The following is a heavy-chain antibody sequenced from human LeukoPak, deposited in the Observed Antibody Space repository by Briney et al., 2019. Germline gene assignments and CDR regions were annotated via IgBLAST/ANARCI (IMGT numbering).Heavy chain of an antibody. D-gene: IGHD4-11*01. CDR3: AKATVTTFYYYGMDV. Sequence: GGSLRLSCAASGFTLSGYSMTWVRQGPGNGLEWVSAISGSGGSTYYADSVKGRFTISRDNSKNTLYLQMNSLRAEDTAVYYCAKATVTTFYYYGMDVWGQGTTVTVSS. CDR1: GFTLSGYS. V-gene: IGHV3-23*01. CDR2: ISGSGGST. J-gene: IGHJ6*02.